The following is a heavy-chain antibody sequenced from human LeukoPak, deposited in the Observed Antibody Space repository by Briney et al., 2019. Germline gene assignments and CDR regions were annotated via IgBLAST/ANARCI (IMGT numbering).Heavy chain of an antibody. Sequence: GGSLRLSCAASGFTVSSNYMSWVRQAPGKGLEWVSVIYSGGSTYYADSAKGRFTISRDNSKNTLYLQMNSLRAEDTAVYYCARDRGDWGFDYWGQGTLVTVSS. CDR2: IYSGGST. J-gene: IGHJ4*02. CDR3: ARDRGDWGFDY. CDR1: GFTVSSNY. D-gene: IGHD3-10*01. V-gene: IGHV3-53*01.